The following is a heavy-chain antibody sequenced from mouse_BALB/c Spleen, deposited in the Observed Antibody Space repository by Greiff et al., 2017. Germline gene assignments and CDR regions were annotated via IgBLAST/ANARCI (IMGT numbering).Heavy chain of an antibody. D-gene: IGHD2-4*01. CDR2: IRSKSNNYAT. V-gene: IGHV10-3*03. CDR3: VREGGDYDVGFAY. J-gene: IGHJ3*01. Sequence: EVKLVESGGGLVQPKGSLKLSCAASGFTFNTYAMHWVCQAPGKGLEWVARIRSKSNNYATYYADSVKDRFTISRDDSQSMLYLQMNNLKTEDTAMYYCVREGGDYDVGFAYWGQGTLVTVSA. CDR1: GFTFNTYA.